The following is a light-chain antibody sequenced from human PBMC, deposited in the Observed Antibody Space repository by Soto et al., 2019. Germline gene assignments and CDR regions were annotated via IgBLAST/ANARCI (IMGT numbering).Light chain of an antibody. Sequence: QSVLTQPPSVSGAPGQRVTISCTGSSSNFGAGYDVHWYQHLPGTAPKLLIYGNSNRPSGVPDRFSASKSGTSASLAITGLQAEDEADYYCQSYDSRLSGSVFGGGTKVTVL. CDR3: QSYDSRLSGSV. CDR1: SSNFGAGYD. V-gene: IGLV1-40*01. CDR2: GNS. J-gene: IGLJ2*01.